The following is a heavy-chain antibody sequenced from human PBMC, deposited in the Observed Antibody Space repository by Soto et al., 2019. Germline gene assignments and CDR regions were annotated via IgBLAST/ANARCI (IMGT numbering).Heavy chain of an antibody. CDR3: ARDRSYYDSSSASYYYGMDV. Sequence: GGSLRLSCAASGFTVSSNYMSWVRQAPGKGLEWVSVIYSGGSTYYADSVKGRFTISRDNSKNTLYLQMNSLRAEDTAVYYCARDRSYYDSSSASYYYGMDVWRQGTTVTVSS. D-gene: IGHD3-22*01. J-gene: IGHJ6*02. CDR1: GFTVSSNY. V-gene: IGHV3-53*01. CDR2: IYSGGST.